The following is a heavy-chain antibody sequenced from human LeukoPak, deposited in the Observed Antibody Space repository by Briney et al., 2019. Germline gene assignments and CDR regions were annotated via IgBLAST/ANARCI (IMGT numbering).Heavy chain of an antibody. CDR3: ARDPVNGQDDAFDI. V-gene: IGHV1-69*05. D-gene: IGHD2-8*01. CDR2: IIPIFGTA. CDR1: GGTFSSYA. Sequence: GASVKVSCKASGGTFSSYAISWVRQAPGQGLEWMGGIIPIFGTANYAQKFQGRVTMTRDTSISTAYMELSRLRSDDTAVYYCARDPVNGQDDAFDIWGQGTMVTVSS. J-gene: IGHJ3*02.